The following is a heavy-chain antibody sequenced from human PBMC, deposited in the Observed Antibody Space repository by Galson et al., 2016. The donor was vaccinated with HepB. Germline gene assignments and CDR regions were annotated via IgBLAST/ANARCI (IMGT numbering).Heavy chain of an antibody. Sequence: SVKVSCKASGYTFTGYYMHWVRQAPGQGLEWMGRINPNSGGTNYAQKFQGRVTMTRDTFISTAYMELSRLKSDDTAVYYWAREWGRWLLLRWFDPWGQGTLVTVSS. J-gene: IGHJ5*02. CDR2: INPNSGGT. V-gene: IGHV1-2*06. CDR1: GYTFTGYY. CDR3: AREWGRWLLLRWFDP. D-gene: IGHD3-22*01.